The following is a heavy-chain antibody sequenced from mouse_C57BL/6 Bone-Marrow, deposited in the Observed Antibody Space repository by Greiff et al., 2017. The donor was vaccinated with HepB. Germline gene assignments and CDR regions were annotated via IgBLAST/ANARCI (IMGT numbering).Heavy chain of an antibody. Sequence: QVQLQQPGAELVKPGASVKLSCKASGYTFTNYWITWVKQRPGQGLEWIGDIYPGSGSTNYNEKFKSKATLTVDTSSSTAYMQLSSLTSEDSAVYYCARPLYYGNYWFAYWGQGTLVTVSA. V-gene: IGHV1-55*01. J-gene: IGHJ3*01. CDR2: IYPGSGST. CDR3: ARPLYYGNYWFAY. CDR1: GYTFTNYW. D-gene: IGHD2-1*01.